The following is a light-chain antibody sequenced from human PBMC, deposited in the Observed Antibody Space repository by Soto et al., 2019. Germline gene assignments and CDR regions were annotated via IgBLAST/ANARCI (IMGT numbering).Light chain of an antibody. CDR3: AAWDDSLSGVV. CDR2: RND. Sequence: VLTQPPSASGTPGQRVTISCSGSISNLGSNFVFWYQQLPGAAPKLLISRNDQRPSGVPDRFSGSKSGTSASLAISGLRSEDEADYHCAAWDDSLSGVVFGGGTKLTVL. V-gene: IGLV1-47*01. J-gene: IGLJ3*02. CDR1: ISNLGSNF.